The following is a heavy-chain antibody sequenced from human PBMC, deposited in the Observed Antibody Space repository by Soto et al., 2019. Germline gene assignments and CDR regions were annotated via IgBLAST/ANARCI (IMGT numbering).Heavy chain of an antibody. J-gene: IGHJ5*02. CDR3: TRDASRDSSARGWFDP. D-gene: IGHD6-13*01. CDR1: GFTFSSYA. V-gene: IGHV3-21*01. CDR2: ISSNSAYI. Sequence: GGSLRLSCAASGFTFSSYAMSWVRQAPGKGLEWVSTISSNSAYIYYTDALRGRFTISSDNAKNSLHLQMNSLRAEDTAVYYCTRDASRDSSARGWFDPWGPGTLVTVSS.